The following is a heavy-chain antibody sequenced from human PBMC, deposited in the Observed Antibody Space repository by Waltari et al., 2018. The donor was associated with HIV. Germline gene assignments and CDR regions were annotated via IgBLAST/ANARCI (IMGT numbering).Heavy chain of an antibody. J-gene: IGHJ5*02. D-gene: IGHD2-21*01. V-gene: IGHV3-23*01. CDR2: VSESGDST. Sequence: ELYLLESGGGLVQPGGSLSVSCGGSGFPFKNYAVSWVRQAPGKGLEWISSVSESGDSTYYADSVEGRFTISRDNSKNMLYLQMNGLRVEDTAVYYCAGEDDRGDFPWGQGTLVTVSA. CDR3: AGEDDRGDFP. CDR1: GFPFKNYA.